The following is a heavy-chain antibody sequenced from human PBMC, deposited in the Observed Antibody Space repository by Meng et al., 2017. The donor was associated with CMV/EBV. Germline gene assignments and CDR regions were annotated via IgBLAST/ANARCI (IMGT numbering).Heavy chain of an antibody. CDR3: ASKLYYDFWSAYRGGGGVDPFNI. V-gene: IGHV1-2*02. J-gene: IGHJ3*02. D-gene: IGHD3-3*01. CDR2: ISPNNGGT. Sequence: ASVKVSCKASGYTFTDYRMHWVRQAPGQGLEWMGWISPNNGGTNYVQKFQGRVTMTRDTSISTAYLELNRLTYDDTAVYYCASKLYYDFWSAYRGGGGVDPFNIWGQGTAVTVSS. CDR1: GYTFTDYR.